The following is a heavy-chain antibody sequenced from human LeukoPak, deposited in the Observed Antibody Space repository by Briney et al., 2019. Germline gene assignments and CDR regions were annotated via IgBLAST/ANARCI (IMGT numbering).Heavy chain of an antibody. CDR3: ARDPAFRSGCFDY. CDR2: ISYDGSNK. D-gene: IGHD6-19*01. CDR1: GFTFSSYA. Sequence: GGSLRLSCAASGFTFSSYAMHWVRQAPGKGLEWVAVISYDGSNKYYADSVKGRFTISRDNSKNTLYLQMNSLRAEDTAVYYCARDPAFRSGCFDYWGQGTLITVSS. J-gene: IGHJ4*02. V-gene: IGHV3-30-3*01.